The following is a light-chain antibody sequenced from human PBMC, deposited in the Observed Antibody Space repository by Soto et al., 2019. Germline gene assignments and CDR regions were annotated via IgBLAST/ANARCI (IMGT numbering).Light chain of an antibody. Sequence: EIVLTQSPATLSVSPCGIATLSCSASQSISGTLAWYQQKPGQAPRLLIYGASTRATSFPARFSGSGSGTDFTLTISSLQSEDFAVYYCQQYDNWPWTFGQGTKVDIK. CDR1: QSISGT. V-gene: IGKV3-15*01. CDR2: GAS. CDR3: QQYDNWPWT. J-gene: IGKJ1*01.